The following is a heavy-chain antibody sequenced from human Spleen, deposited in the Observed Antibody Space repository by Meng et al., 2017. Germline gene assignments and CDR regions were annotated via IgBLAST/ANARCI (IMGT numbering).Heavy chain of an antibody. CDR3: ATRGNPYLDR. CDR1: DYTLTSDG. J-gene: IGHJ4*02. Sequence: QGQVVQSVAEVKKPGASVKVSCKVSDYTLTSDGFSWVRQAPGQGLQWMGWINIYNGITNYGRNFQGRVTLTTDTSTGTGYMELRSLTSDDTAVYYCATRGNPYLDRWGQGTLVTVSS. CDR2: INIYNGIT. V-gene: IGHV1-18*04.